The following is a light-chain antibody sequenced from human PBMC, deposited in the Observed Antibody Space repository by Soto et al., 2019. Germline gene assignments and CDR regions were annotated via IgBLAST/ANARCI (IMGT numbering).Light chain of an antibody. CDR3: QHYNSYSEA. CDR1: KTINNY. V-gene: IGKV1-5*01. Sequence: DIQMTQSPSSLSASVGDRVTITCRASKTINNYLNWYRQKPGKAPQVLIYAASNLETGVPSRFSGSGSGTEFTLTISSLQPDDFATYYCQHYNSYSEAFGQGTKVDIK. CDR2: AAS. J-gene: IGKJ1*01.